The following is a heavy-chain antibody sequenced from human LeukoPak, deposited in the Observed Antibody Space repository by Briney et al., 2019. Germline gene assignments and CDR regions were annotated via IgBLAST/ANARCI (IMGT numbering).Heavy chain of an antibody. Sequence: GESLRLSCVGSGFTFSSHYISWVRQAPGKGLEWVANIKGDGSDRYYVDSVKGRFTISRDNSKNTLYLQMNSLRAEDTAVYYCAKVGSVAGRGRWFDPWGQGTLVTVSS. CDR3: AKVGSVAGRGRWFDP. V-gene: IGHV3-7*03. CDR1: GFTFSSHY. J-gene: IGHJ5*02. CDR2: IKGDGSDR. D-gene: IGHD6-19*01.